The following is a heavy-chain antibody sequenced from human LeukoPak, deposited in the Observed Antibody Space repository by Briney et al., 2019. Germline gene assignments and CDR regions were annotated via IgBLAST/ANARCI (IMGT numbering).Heavy chain of an antibody. CDR2: IYYSGST. V-gene: IGHV4-59*12. CDR3: ARVGWNTFDY. Sequence: SETLSLTCTVSGGSISSYYWSWIRQPPGKGLEWIGYIYYSGSTNYNPSLKSRVTISVDTSKNQFSLKLSSVAAADTAVYYCARVGWNTFDYWGQGTLVTVSS. D-gene: IGHD1/OR15-1a*01. J-gene: IGHJ4*02. CDR1: GGSISSYY.